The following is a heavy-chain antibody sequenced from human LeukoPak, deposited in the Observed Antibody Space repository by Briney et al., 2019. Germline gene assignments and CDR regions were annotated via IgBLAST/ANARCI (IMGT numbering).Heavy chain of an antibody. CDR2: IYYSGST. V-gene: IGHV4-59*01. Sequence: PSETLSLTCTVSGGSISSYHWSWIRQPPGKGLEWIGYIYYSGSTNYNPSLKSRVTISVDTSKNQFSLKLSSVTAADTAVYYCARDAEDSGPNFDYWGQGTLVTVSS. CDR3: ARDAEDSGPNFDY. CDR1: GGSISSYH. J-gene: IGHJ4*02. D-gene: IGHD5-12*01.